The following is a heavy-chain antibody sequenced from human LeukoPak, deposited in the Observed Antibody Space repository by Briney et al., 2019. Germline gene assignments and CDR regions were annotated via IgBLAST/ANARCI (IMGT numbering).Heavy chain of an antibody. J-gene: IGHJ4*02. D-gene: IGHD6-19*01. CDR3: ARGESSGWYLFDY. Sequence: SGTLSLTCAVSGGSISRGNWWSWVRQPPGKGLEWIGEIYHSGSTNYNPSLKSRVTISVDKSKNQFSLKLSSVTAADTAVYYCARGESSGWYLFDYWGQGTLVTVSS. CDR1: GGSISRGNW. V-gene: IGHV4-4*02. CDR2: IYHSGST.